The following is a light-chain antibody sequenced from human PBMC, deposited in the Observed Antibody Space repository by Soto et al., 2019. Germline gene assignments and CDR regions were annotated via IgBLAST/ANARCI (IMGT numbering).Light chain of an antibody. CDR1: QSVSSNS. CDR3: QQYGGSPRT. Sequence: EILLTQSPGTLSLSPGERPTLSCRSSQSVSSNSLAWYQQKRGQAPRLLIHGASSRATGIPDRFSGSGSGTDFTLTISRLEPEDFAVYYCQQYGGSPRTFGPGTKVDIK. CDR2: GAS. V-gene: IGKV3-20*01. J-gene: IGKJ1*01.